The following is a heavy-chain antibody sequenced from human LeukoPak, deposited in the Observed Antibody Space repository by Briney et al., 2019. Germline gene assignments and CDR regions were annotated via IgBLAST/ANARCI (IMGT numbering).Heavy chain of an antibody. Sequence: PSETLSLTCAVYNGFDNYYFMVVRQSPGKGLEWIGEITYRGSPNYNPSLKSRVTISINAPQRQFSLNLRSVTAADTAVYYCAVYGGDWDFDSWGQGTPITVSS. D-gene: IGHD2-21*02. CDR2: ITYRGSP. J-gene: IGHJ4*02. V-gene: IGHV4-34*01. CDR3: AVYGGDWDFDS. CDR1: NGFDNYYF.